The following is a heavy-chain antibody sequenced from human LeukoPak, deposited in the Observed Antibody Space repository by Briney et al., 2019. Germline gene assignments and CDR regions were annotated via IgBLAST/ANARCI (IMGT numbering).Heavy chain of an antibody. V-gene: IGHV4-39*07. CDR3: ARARRAAGLRYFDWSYIAEYNWFDP. D-gene: IGHD3-9*01. J-gene: IGHJ5*02. Sequence: SETLSLTCTVSGGSISSSSYYWGWIRQPPGKGLEWIGSIYYSGSTYYNPSLKSRVTISVDTSKNQFSLKLSSVTAADTAVYYCARARRAAGLRYFDWSYIAEYNWFDPWGQGTLVTVSS. CDR2: IYYSGST. CDR1: GGSISSSSYY.